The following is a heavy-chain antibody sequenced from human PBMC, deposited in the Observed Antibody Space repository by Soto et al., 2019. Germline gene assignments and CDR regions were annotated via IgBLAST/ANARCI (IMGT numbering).Heavy chain of an antibody. J-gene: IGHJ6*02. CDR2: SSDDGDST. Sequence: PGGSLRLSCGASGFTFSDNAMTWVRQAPGKGLEWVSSSSDDGDSTYYADSVKGRFAVSRDNSKNTLFLHMNSLGAEDTAVYYCAKSLSTAVNYGLDVWRQGTSVTVSS. V-gene: IGHV3-23*01. CDR3: AKSLSTAVNYGLDV. D-gene: IGHD2-2*01. CDR1: GFTFSDNA.